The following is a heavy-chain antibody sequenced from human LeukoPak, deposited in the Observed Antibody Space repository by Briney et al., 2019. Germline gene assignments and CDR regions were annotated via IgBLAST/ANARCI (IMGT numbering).Heavy chain of an antibody. D-gene: IGHD3-10*01. CDR1: GGSISSSSYY. J-gene: IGHJ4*02. CDR3: ARDNESLRHRGIWFGESILGPLWY. V-gene: IGHV4-39*02. Sequence: SETLSLTCTVSGGSISSSSYYWGWIRQPPGKGLEWIGSIYYSGSTYYNPSLKSRVTISVDTSKNQFSLKLSSVTAADTAVYYCARDNESLRHRGIWFGESILGPLWYWGQGTLVTVSS. CDR2: IYYSGST.